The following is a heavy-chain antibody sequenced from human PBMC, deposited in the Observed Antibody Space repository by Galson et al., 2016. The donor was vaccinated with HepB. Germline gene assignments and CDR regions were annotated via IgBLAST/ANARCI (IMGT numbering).Heavy chain of an antibody. CDR3: ARDRSRFSSGYYTGARDVFAI. CDR2: LSSSSAYV. V-gene: IGHV3-21*01. J-gene: IGHJ3*02. Sequence: SLRLSCAASGFSFSTYTMNWVRQAPGKGLEWISYLSSSSAYVDYADSVKGRLPISRENAKNSLNLQMDSLRAEDTAMYYCARDRSRFSSGYYTGARDVFAIWGHGTVVTVSS. CDR1: GFSFSTYT. D-gene: IGHD3-3*01.